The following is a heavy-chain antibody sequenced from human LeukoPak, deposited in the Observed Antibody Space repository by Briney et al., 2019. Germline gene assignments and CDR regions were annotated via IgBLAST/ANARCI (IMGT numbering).Heavy chain of an antibody. D-gene: IGHD6-19*01. CDR1: GGSISSYY. V-gene: IGHV4-59*08. J-gene: IGHJ4*02. Sequence: SETLSLTCSVSGGSISSYYWSWLRQPPGKGLEWIGYIYYSGSTNYNPSLKSRVIISIDTSKNQLSLKLSSVTAADTAVYYCARHDMLRSSGNGYYFNYWGQGTLVTVSS. CDR2: IYYSGST. CDR3: ARHDMLRSSGNGYYFNY.